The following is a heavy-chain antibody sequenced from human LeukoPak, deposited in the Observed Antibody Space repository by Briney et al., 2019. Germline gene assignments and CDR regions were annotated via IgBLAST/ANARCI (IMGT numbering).Heavy chain of an antibody. Sequence: GGSLRLSCAASGLTFSASAMPWVRQASGKGLEWVARLRRNANSYATAYAASVKGRFPVSRDDSKNTAYLQMNSLKIEDTAVYYCISRRDCTSTSCYVASDFDYWGQGTLVTVSS. V-gene: IGHV3-73*01. J-gene: IGHJ4*02. CDR1: GLTFSASA. CDR2: LRRNANSYAT. CDR3: ISRRDCTSTSCYVASDFDY. D-gene: IGHD2-2*01.